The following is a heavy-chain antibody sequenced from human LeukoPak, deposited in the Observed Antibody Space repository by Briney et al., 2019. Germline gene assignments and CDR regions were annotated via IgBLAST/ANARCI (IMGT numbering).Heavy chain of an antibody. CDR1: GVTLYDYL. CDR2: IKRDGSEK. J-gene: IGHJ6*02. V-gene: IGHV3-7*01. CDR3: ARDVSVSGMDV. D-gene: IGHD5/OR15-5a*01. Sequence: GGSPRLPCAASGVTLYDYLVRWVRDAPGGGGGGVANIKRDGSEKYYLDSVKRRFTISRDNPKKSVYLQMNSLRAEDTAIYYCARDVSVSGMDVWGQGTTVTVSS.